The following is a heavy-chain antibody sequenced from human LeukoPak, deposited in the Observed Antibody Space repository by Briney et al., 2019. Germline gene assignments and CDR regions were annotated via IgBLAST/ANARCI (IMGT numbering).Heavy chain of an antibody. CDR2: IYYSGST. Sequence: SETLSLTCTVSGGSISSSSYYWGWIRQPPGKGLEWIGSIYYSGSTYYNPSLKSRVTISVDTSKNQFSLKLSSVTAADTAVYYCAREGGITMIVVVITRGNYFDYWGQGTLVTVSS. CDR3: AREGGITMIVVVITRGNYFDY. D-gene: IGHD3-22*01. CDR1: GGSISSSSYY. J-gene: IGHJ4*02. V-gene: IGHV4-39*07.